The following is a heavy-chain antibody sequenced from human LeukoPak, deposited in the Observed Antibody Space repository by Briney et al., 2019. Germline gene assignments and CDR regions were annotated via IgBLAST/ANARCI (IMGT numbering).Heavy chain of an antibody. CDR3: ASYSGSLNY. J-gene: IGHJ4*02. D-gene: IGHD1-26*01. CDR1: GYSISSGYY. V-gene: IGHV4-38-2*02. CDR2: IYHSGST. Sequence: PSETLSLTCTVSGYSISSGYYGGWIRQPPGKGLEWIGSIYHSGSTYYNPSLKSRVTISVDTSKNQFSLKLGSVTAADTAVYYCASYSGSLNYWGQGTLVTVSS.